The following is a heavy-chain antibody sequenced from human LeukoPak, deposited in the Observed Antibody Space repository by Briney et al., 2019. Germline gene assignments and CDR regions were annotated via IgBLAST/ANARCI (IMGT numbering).Heavy chain of an antibody. J-gene: IGHJ4*02. D-gene: IGHD6-13*01. CDR2: ISSSSSYI. CDR1: GFTFSSYS. Sequence: GGSLRLSCAASGFTFSSYSMNWVRQAPGKGLEWVSSISSSSSYIYYADSVKGRFTISRDNAKNSLYLQMNSLRAEDTAVYYCAREVASSSWAYYFDYWGQGTPVTVSS. CDR3: AREVASSSWAYYFDY. V-gene: IGHV3-21*01.